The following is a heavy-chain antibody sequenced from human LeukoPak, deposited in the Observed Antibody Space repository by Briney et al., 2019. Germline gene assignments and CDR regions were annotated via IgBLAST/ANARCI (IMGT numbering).Heavy chain of an antibody. V-gene: IGHV3-7*01. J-gene: IGHJ4*02. CDR1: GFSLSTYG. Sequence: PGASLRLSCAASGFSLSTYGVSWVRQPPGKGLEWVANIKQDGSEKYYVDSVKGRFTISRDNAKNSLYLQMNSLRAEDTAVYYCARERGYYDYWGQGTLVTVSS. CDR2: IKQDGSEK. CDR3: ARERGYYDY. D-gene: IGHD3-22*01.